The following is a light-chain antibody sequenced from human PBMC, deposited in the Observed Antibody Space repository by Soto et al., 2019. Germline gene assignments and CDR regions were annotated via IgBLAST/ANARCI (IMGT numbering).Light chain of an antibody. CDR2: DNN. V-gene: IGLV1-51*01. Sequence: QSVLTQPPSVSAAPGQKVTISCSGSSSNIGNKYVSWYQQLPGTAPKLLIYDNNKRPSGIPDRGSGSKSGTSATLGITGLQTGDEADYYCGTWDSSLSAYVFGTGTKVTVL. J-gene: IGLJ1*01. CDR1: SSNIGNKY. CDR3: GTWDSSLSAYV.